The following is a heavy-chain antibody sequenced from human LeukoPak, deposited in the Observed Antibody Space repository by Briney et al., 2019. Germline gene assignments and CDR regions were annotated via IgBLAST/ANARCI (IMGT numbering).Heavy chain of an antibody. J-gene: IGHJ2*01. CDR3: ARMEATGDWYFDL. CDR1: GGTFSSYA. D-gene: IGHD7-27*01. CDR2: IIPIFGTA. Sequence: SVKVSCTASGGTFSSYAISWVRQAPGHGLEWMGGIIPIFGTANYAQKFQGRVTITADESTSTAYMELSSLRSDDTAVYYCARMEATGDWYFDLWGRGTLVTVSS. V-gene: IGHV1-69*01.